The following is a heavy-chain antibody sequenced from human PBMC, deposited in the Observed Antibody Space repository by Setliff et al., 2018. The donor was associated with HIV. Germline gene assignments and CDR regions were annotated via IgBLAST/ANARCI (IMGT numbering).Heavy chain of an antibody. CDR3: ARNIDMHYDFWSAYDY. D-gene: IGHD3-3*01. CDR2: MNHSEH. Sequence: SETLSLTCAVYGGSFSGYSWTWIRQSPGKGLEWIGEMNHSEHYYNPSLKSRVTISVDASKNQFSLQLDSVTAADTAVYYCARNIDMHYDFWSAYDYWGQGALVTVSS. V-gene: IGHV4-34*01. J-gene: IGHJ4*02. CDR1: GGSFSGYS.